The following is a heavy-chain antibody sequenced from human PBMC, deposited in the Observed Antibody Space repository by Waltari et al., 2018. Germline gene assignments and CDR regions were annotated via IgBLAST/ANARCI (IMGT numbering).Heavy chain of an antibody. D-gene: IGHD6-19*01. CDR3: ARGVAGANYYYDMDV. CDR1: GGSFSGYS. J-gene: IGHJ6*02. V-gene: IGHV4-34*01. CDR2: INHSGST. Sequence: QVQLQQWGAGLLKPSATLSLTCAVYGGSFSGYSWRWIRQPPGKGLEWIGEINHSGSTNYNPSLKSRVTISVDTSKNQFSLKLSSVTAADTAVYYCARGVAGANYYYDMDVWGQGTTVTVSS.